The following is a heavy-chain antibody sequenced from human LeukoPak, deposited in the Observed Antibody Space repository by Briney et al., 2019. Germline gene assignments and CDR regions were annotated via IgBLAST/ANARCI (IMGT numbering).Heavy chain of an antibody. CDR1: GFTFSSYA. V-gene: IGHV3-23*01. CDR2: ISGSGGST. CDR3: AKDSSGYDSFYFDY. D-gene: IGHD3-3*01. Sequence: GGSLRLSCAASGFTFSSYAMSWVRQAPGKGLEWVSAISGSGGSTYYADSVKGRFTISRDNSKNTLYLQMNSLRAGDTAVYYCAKDSSGYDSFYFDYWGQGTLVTVSS. J-gene: IGHJ4*02.